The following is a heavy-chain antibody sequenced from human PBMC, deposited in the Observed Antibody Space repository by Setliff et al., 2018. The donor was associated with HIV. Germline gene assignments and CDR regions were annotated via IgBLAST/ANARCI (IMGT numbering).Heavy chain of an antibody. CDR2: INHRGIA. J-gene: IGHJ5*02. V-gene: IGHV4-34*01. D-gene: IGHD6-6*01. CDR3: ARAQIAAPRP. Sequence: SETLSLTCAVYGGSFSGYYWTWIRQSPSGLEWIGEINHRGIANSSPSLKSRVTISIDTSKNQFSLRLTSVTAADTALYYCARAQIAAPRPWGQGTLVTVSS. CDR1: GGSFSGYY.